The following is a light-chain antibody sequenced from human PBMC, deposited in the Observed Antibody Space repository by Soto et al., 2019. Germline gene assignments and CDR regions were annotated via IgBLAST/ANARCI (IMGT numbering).Light chain of an antibody. V-gene: IGKV3-11*01. J-gene: IGKJ1*01. CDR2: DAS. Sequence: EIVLTQSPATLSLSPGERATLSCRASQSVSSYLAWYQQKPGQAPRLLIYDASNRATGIPARFSGSGSGTDFTLTISILEPEDVAVYYCQQRSNWPPWTFGQGTKVEIQ. CDR1: QSVSSY. CDR3: QQRSNWPPWT.